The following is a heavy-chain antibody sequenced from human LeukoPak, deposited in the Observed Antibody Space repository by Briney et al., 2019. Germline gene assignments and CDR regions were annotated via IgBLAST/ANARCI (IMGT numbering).Heavy chain of an antibody. CDR1: GFTFSSYS. V-gene: IGHV3-21*01. J-gene: IGHJ1*01. CDR3: ARSDPQYYYDSSGYSYPLEFFQH. Sequence: PGGSLRLSCAASGFTFSSYSMNWVRQAPGKGLEWVSSISSSSSYIYYADSVKGRFTISTDNAKNSLYLQMNSLRGEDTAVYYCARSDPQYYYDSSGYSYPLEFFQHWGQGTLVTVSS. D-gene: IGHD3-22*01. CDR2: ISSSSSYI.